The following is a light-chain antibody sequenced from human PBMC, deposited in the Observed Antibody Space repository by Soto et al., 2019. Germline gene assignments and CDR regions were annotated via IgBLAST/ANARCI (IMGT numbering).Light chain of an antibody. CDR1: SSDVGGYNY. CDR2: DVT. Sequence: QSALTQPASVSGSPGQSITISCTGTSSDVGGYNYVSWYQHHPGKAPKLMIFDVTNRPSGVSNRFSGSKSGNTASLTISGLQPEDEADYYCSSYTSSTIWVFGGGTKLTVL. V-gene: IGLV2-14*03. CDR3: SSYTSSTIWV. J-gene: IGLJ3*02.